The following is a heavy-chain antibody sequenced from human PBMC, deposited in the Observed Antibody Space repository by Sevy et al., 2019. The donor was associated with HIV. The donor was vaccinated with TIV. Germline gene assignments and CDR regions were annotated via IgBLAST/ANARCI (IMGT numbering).Heavy chain of an antibody. V-gene: IGHV4-30-2*01. CDR2: IYLSGST. CDR3: ARTRGSSSWYGGWFDP. J-gene: IGHJ5*02. Sequence: SETLSLTCAVSGGSISSGGYSWSWIRQPPGKGLEWIGYIYLSGSTYYNPSLKSRVTISVDRSKNQFSLKLSSVTAADTAVYYCARTRGSSSWYGGWFDPWGQGTLVTVSS. D-gene: IGHD6-13*01. CDR1: GGSISSGGYS.